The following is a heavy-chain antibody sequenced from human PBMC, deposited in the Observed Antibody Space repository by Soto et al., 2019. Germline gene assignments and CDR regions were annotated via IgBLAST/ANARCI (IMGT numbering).Heavy chain of an antibody. J-gene: IGHJ5*02. D-gene: IGHD3-3*01. Sequence: GSLRLSCAASGFTFSSYAMSWVRQAPGKGLEWVSYISSSSSTIYYADSVKGRFTISRDNAKNSLYLQMNSLRAEDTAVYYCARGLQITTDVPGSNWFDPWGQGTLVTVSS. V-gene: IGHV3-48*01. CDR3: ARGLQITTDVPGSNWFDP. CDR2: ISSSSSTI. CDR1: GFTFSSYA.